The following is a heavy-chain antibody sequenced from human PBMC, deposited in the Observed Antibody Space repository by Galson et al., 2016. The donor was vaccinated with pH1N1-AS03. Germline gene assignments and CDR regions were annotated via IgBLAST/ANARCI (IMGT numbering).Heavy chain of an antibody. CDR1: GDSFSSYA. CDR3: ARDGPGIVRANAH. J-gene: IGHJ1*01. D-gene: IGHD1-14*01. Sequence: CKASGDSFSSYAFTWVRLAPGQGLEWMGGIIPIFGKPQYAQKFQGTVTITADETTTTVYMDLSSLISDDTAMYYCARDGPGIVRANAHWGQGTLVTVSS. V-gene: IGHV1-69*01. CDR2: IIPIFGKP.